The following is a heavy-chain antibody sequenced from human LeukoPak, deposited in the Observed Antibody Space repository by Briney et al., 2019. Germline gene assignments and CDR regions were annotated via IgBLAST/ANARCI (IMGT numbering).Heavy chain of an antibody. CDR2: INHSGST. J-gene: IGHJ4*02. CDR3: ARGVGYNYGYYFDY. Sequence: SETLSLTCAAYGGSFSDYYWSWIRQPPGKGLEWIGEINHSGSTNYNPSLKSRVTISVDTSKNQFSLKLSSVTAADTAVFYCARGVGYNYGYYFDYWGQGTLVTVSS. V-gene: IGHV4-34*01. D-gene: IGHD3-10*01. CDR1: GGSFSDYY.